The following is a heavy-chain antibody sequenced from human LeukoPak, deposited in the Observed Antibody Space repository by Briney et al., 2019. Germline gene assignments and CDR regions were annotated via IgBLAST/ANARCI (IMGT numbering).Heavy chain of an antibody. D-gene: IGHD5-18*01. CDR3: AKEDSYGYSAFDI. J-gene: IGHJ3*02. CDR1: GFTFSSYG. V-gene: IGHV3-30*18. Sequence: GGSLRLSRAASGFTFSSYGMHWVRQAPGKGLEWVAVISYDGSNKYYADSVKGRFTISRDNSKNTLYLQMNSLRAEDTAVYYCAKEDSYGYSAFDIWGQGTMVTVSS. CDR2: ISYDGSNK.